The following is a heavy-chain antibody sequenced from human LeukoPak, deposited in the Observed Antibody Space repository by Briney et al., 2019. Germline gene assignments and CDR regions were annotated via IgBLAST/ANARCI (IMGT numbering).Heavy chain of an antibody. CDR2: ISLDGSDT. D-gene: IGHD3-10*01. CDR1: GFTFNNYW. V-gene: IGHV3-74*01. Sequence: GGSLRLSCAASGFTFNNYWMHWVRQDSGKGLAWVSRISLDGSDTNYADSVKGRFTVSRDNAKNTLYLQMNSLRAEDTAVYYCGRGVYGNFDSWGQGILVTVSS. CDR3: GRGVYGNFDS. J-gene: IGHJ4*02.